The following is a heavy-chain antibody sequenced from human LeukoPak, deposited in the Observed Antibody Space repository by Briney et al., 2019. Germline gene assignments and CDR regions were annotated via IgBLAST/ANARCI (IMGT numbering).Heavy chain of an antibody. D-gene: IGHD3-9*01. V-gene: IGHV3-48*01. CDR1: GFTFSSNT. Sequence: GWALRLSCPASGFTFSSNTMHWVRQAPGKGLDWVSYISSSSSTIYYADSVKGRFTISRDNAKNSLYLKKNSLSAEDTAVYYCARDQYDTCSRRGNFDSWGQGTLVIVSS. CDR2: ISSSSSTI. CDR3: ARDQYDTCSRRGNFDS. J-gene: IGHJ4*02.